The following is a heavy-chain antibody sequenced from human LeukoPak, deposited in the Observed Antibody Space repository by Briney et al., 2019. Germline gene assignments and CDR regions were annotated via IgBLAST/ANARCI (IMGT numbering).Heavy chain of an antibody. CDR2: IYYSGST. J-gene: IGHJ4*02. CDR3: ARVSYDSSGYPFDY. Sequence: PSETLSLTCTVSGGSISSSSYYWGWIRQPPGKGLEWIGSIYYSGSTYYNPSLKSRVTISVDTSKNQFSLKLSSVTAADTAVYYCARVSYDSSGYPFDYWGQGTLVTVSS. CDR1: GGSISSSSYY. V-gene: IGHV4-39*07. D-gene: IGHD3-22*01.